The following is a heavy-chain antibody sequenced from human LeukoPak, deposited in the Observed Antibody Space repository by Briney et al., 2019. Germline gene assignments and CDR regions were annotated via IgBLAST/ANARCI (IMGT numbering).Heavy chain of an antibody. V-gene: IGHV3-66*02. CDR1: GFTVSSNY. D-gene: IGHD3-22*01. Sequence: GGSLRLSCAASGFTVSSNYMNWVRQAPGKGLEWVSVTYSGGSTYYADSVKGRFTISRDNSKNTLYLQMNSLRAEDTAVYYCARIRGYDSSGYYSGWFDPWGQGTLVTVSS. J-gene: IGHJ5*02. CDR2: TYSGGST. CDR3: ARIRGYDSSGYYSGWFDP.